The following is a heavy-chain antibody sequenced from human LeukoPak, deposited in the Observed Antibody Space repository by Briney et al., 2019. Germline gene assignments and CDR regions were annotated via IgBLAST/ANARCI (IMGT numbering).Heavy chain of an antibody. CDR3: AGVTVGFGAGFDY. D-gene: IGHD3-10*01. J-gene: IGHJ4*02. CDR2: IYQSGRT. CDR1: GGSISPYY. V-gene: IGHV4-59*07. Sequence: PSDTLSLTCTLSGGSISPYYWSWIRQPPGKGVECIGYIYQSGRTNYNPSLKRRLTISVDTYKNQYSLKMSSVTAADTAVYYCAGVTVGFGAGFDYWGQGTLVTVSS.